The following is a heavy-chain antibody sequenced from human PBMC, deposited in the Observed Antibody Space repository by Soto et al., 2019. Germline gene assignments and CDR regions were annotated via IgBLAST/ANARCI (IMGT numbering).Heavy chain of an antibody. Sequence: GASVKVSCKDSGYTFTSYGISWVRQAPGQGLEWMGWISAYNGNTNYAQKLQGRVTMTTDTSTSTAYMEPRSLRSDDTAVYYCAREARIAAAGFAFDIWGQGTMVTVSS. D-gene: IGHD6-13*01. V-gene: IGHV1-18*01. CDR1: GYTFTSYG. CDR3: AREARIAAAGFAFDI. CDR2: ISAYNGNT. J-gene: IGHJ3*02.